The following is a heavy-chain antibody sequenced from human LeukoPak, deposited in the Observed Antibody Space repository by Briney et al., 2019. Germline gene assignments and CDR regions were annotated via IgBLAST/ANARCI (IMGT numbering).Heavy chain of an antibody. CDR1: GGSISSGDYY. CDR3: ARDDYPDTAMGKTYYYYGMDV. J-gene: IGHJ6*02. Sequence: SQTLSLTCTVSGGSISSGDYYWSWIRQPPGKGLEWIGSIYHSGSTYYNPSLKSRVTISVDTSKNQFSLKLSSVTAADTAVYYCARDDYPDTAMGKTYYYYGMDVWGQGTTVTVSS. D-gene: IGHD5-18*01. CDR2: IYHSGST. V-gene: IGHV4-30-4*01.